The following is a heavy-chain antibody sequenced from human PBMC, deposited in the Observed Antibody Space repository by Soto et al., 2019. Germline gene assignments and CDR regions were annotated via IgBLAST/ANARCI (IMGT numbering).Heavy chain of an antibody. V-gene: IGHV5-51*01. CDR2: IYPGDSDT. CDR3: ARRFCSGGSCNDDVDI. Sequence: GESLKISCKGSGYSFTNYWIGWVRQMPGKGLEWMGIIYPGDSDTRYSPSFQGQVTISADKSISTAYLQWSSLKASDTAMYYCARRFCSGGSCNDDVDIWGQGTMVTVS. CDR1: GYSFTNYW. D-gene: IGHD2-15*01. J-gene: IGHJ3*02.